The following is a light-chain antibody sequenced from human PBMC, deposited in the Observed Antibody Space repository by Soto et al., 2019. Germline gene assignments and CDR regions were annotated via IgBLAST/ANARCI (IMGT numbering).Light chain of an antibody. V-gene: IGLV2-14*03. J-gene: IGLJ3*02. CDR2: EVS. CDR3: TPFPSSSPWV. CDR1: SSDVGGYNY. Sequence: QAVLTQPASVSGSPGQSITISCTGTSSDVGGYNYVSWFQQHPGKAPKLKIYEVSNRPSGVSNRFSGSKSGYTASLTISELQAEDEADYYCTPFPSSSPWVLGGETRVTV.